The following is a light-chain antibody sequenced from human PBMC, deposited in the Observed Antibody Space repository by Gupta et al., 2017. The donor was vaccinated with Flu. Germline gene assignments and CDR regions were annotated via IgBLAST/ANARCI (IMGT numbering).Light chain of an antibody. CDR1: SSNIGSNT. CDR3: AAWDDSLNGRYV. V-gene: IGLV1-44*01. Sequence: QSVLTQPPSASGTPGQRVTISCSGSSSNIGSNTVNWYQQLPGTAPKLLIHSNNQRPSGVPDRFSGSKSGTSASLAIGGLQSEDEADYYCAAWDDSLNGRYVFGSGTKVTVL. J-gene: IGLJ1*01. CDR2: SNN.